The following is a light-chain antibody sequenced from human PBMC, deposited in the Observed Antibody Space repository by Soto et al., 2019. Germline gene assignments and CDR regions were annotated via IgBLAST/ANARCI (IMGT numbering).Light chain of an antibody. J-gene: IGLJ2*01. CDR2: KDN. CDR1: ALPKQF. V-gene: IGLV3-25*03. Sequence: SYELTQPPSVSVSPGQTARITCSEDALPKQFAYWYQQKPGQAPISVIYKDNERPSGIPERFSGSSSGTTVTLTISGVQAEDEADYYCQSADSSGNVVFGGGTQLTVL. CDR3: QSADSSGNVV.